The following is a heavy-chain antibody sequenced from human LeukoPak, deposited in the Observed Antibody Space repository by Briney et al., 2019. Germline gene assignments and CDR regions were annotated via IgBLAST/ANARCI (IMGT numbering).Heavy chain of an antibody. CDR3: ARHAYSGSYNWFDS. D-gene: IGHD1-26*01. CDR1: GGSISSYY. CDR2: IYYSGST. Sequence: PSETLSLTCTVSGGSISSYYWSWIRQPPGKGLEWIGYIYYSGSTNYNPSLKSRVTISVDTSKNQFSLKLSSVTAADTAVYYCARHAYSGSYNWFDSWGQGTLVTVSP. J-gene: IGHJ5*01. V-gene: IGHV4-59*08.